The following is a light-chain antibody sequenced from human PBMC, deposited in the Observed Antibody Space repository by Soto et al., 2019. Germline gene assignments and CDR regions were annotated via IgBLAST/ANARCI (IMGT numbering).Light chain of an antibody. Sequence: QSVLTQPPSASGSPGQSVTISCTGTSSDIGIYDFVSWYQQHPGKAPKLLIYEVSKRPSGVPDRFSGSKSGNTASRTVSDLQTEDAADYYCSAYAGTNDLGVFGGGTKVTVL. CDR2: EVS. J-gene: IGLJ3*02. CDR3: SAYAGTNDLGV. V-gene: IGLV2-8*01. CDR1: SSDIGIYDF.